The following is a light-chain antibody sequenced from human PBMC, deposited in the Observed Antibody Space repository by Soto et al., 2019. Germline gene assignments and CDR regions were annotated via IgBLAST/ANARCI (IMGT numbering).Light chain of an antibody. J-gene: IGKJ1*01. Sequence: EIVLTQSPGTLSLSPGERATVSCRTSHSISSDYLAWHQQKPGQAPRLLIYGASNRATGIPDRFSGSGSGTDFPLTILRLEPEDFALYYCKQYGSSLWTFGQGSKVEIK. CDR3: KQYGSSLWT. V-gene: IGKV3-20*01. CDR1: HSISSDY. CDR2: GAS.